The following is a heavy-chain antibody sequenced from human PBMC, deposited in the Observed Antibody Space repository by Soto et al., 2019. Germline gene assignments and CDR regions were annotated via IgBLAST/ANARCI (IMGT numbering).Heavy chain of an antibody. Sequence: QVQLQQWGAGLLKPSETLSLTCAVSGGSFSGHFWTWIRQPPGKGLEWIGEINHSGGTNYNPSLKSLVTLSIATSKNQFSLKLSSVTAADTAVYYCARGGIYDSGSYYYNWFDSWGQGTLVTVSS. CDR1: GGSFSGHF. CDR3: ARGGIYDSGSYYYNWFDS. V-gene: IGHV4-34*01. J-gene: IGHJ5*01. CDR2: INHSGGT. D-gene: IGHD3-10*01.